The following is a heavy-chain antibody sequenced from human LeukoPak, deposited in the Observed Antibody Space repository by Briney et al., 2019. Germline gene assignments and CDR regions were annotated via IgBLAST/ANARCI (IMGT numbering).Heavy chain of an antibody. CDR3: AGTYSYGPFDY. J-gene: IGHJ4*02. CDR1: GASVSSASY. D-gene: IGHD5-18*01. V-gene: IGHV4-30-4*01. Sequence: PSETLSLTCTVSGASVSSASYWTWIRQPPGKGLEWIGYIYYSGSTYYNPSLKSRVTISVDTSKNQFSLKLSSVTAADTAVYYCAGTYSYGPFDYWGQGTLVTVSS. CDR2: IYYSGST.